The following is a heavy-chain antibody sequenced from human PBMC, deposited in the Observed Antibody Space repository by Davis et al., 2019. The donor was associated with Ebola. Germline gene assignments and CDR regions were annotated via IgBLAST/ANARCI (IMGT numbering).Heavy chain of an antibody. J-gene: IGHJ4*02. CDR2: ISISGSTV. CDR1: GFTFNTYE. Sequence: GESLKISCAASGFTFNTYEMNWVRQAPGKGLEWISYISISGSTVYYADSVKGRFTISRDNAKNSLYLQMNSLRAEDTAVYYCAKDLFRRIMITFGGVIGWGQGTLVTVSS. V-gene: IGHV3-48*03. CDR3: AKDLFRRIMITFGGVIG. D-gene: IGHD3-16*02.